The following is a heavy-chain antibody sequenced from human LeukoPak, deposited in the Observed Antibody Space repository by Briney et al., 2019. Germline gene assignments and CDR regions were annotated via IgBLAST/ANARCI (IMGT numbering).Heavy chain of an antibody. Sequence: SETLSLTCTVSGDSISSSSYYWEWIRQTPGKGLEWIGSTFYSGSTYYNPSLKSRVTISVDTSKNQFSLKLSSVTAADTAVYYCARETSQKGAHYMDVWGKGTTVTISS. D-gene: IGHD3-16*01. CDR1: GDSISSSSYY. V-gene: IGHV4-39*07. CDR2: TFYSGST. J-gene: IGHJ6*03. CDR3: ARETSQKGAHYMDV.